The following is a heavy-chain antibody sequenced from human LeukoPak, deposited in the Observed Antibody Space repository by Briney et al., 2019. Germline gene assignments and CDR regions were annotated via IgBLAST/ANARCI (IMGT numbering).Heavy chain of an antibody. CDR2: ISHSGST. CDR3: ARHSMVRGVTPYYFDY. D-gene: IGHD3-10*01. V-gene: IGHV4-34*01. J-gene: IGHJ4*02. CDR1: GGSFSGYY. Sequence: SETLSLTCAVSGGSFSGYYWSWIRQPPGKGLEWIGEISHSGSTNYNPSLKSRVTISVDTSKNQFSLKLSSVTAADTAVYYCARHSMVRGVTPYYFDYWGQGTLVTVSS.